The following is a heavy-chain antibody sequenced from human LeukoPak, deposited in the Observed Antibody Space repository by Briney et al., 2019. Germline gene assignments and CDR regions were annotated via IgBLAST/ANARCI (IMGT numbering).Heavy chain of an antibody. CDR1: GDSIRSYY. CDR2: IYHTGST. Sequence: SETLSLTCTVSGDSIRSYYWSWIRQPPGKGLEWIGYIYHTGSTSHNPSLKSRVTISVDTSKNQISLKLSSVTAADTAVYYCAGEGLSDYVWGSLYYYGMDVWGQGTTVTVSS. CDR3: AGEGLSDYVWGSLYYYGMDV. J-gene: IGHJ6*02. V-gene: IGHV4-59*12. D-gene: IGHD3-16*01.